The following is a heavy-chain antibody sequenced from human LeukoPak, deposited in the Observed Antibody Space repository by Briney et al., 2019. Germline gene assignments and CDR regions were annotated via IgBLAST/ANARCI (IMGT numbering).Heavy chain of an antibody. J-gene: IGHJ4*02. D-gene: IGHD6-13*01. CDR3: AKAGGFSGSWWYYFDY. V-gene: IGHV3-23*01. CDR2: ISGSGGNT. CDR1: GFTFSSYA. Sequence: GGSLRLSCAASGFTFSSYAMNWVRRAPGKGLEWVSSISGSGGNTYYADSVKGRFTISRDNSKNTLYLQMNSLRAEDTAVYYCAKAGGFSGSWWYYFDYWGQGTLVTVSS.